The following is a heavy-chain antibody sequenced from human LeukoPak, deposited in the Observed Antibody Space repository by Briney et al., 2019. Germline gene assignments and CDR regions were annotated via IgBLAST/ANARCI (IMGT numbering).Heavy chain of an antibody. Sequence: GGSLRLSCAASGFTFSSYSMNWVRQAPGKGLEWVSYISSSSSTIYYADSVKGRFTISRDNAKNSLYLQMNSLRAEDTAVYYCMYNWNYVFDYWGQGTLVTVPS. CDR3: MYNWNYVFDY. V-gene: IGHV3-48*01. CDR1: GFTFSSYS. J-gene: IGHJ4*02. D-gene: IGHD1-7*01. CDR2: ISSSSSTI.